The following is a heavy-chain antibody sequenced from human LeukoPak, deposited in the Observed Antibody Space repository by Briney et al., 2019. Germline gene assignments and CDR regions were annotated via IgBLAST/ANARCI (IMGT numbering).Heavy chain of an antibody. D-gene: IGHD6-19*01. CDR2: ISSSSSYI. CDR3: ARGRRYSSGWSAFDY. V-gene: IGHV3-21*01. Sequence: GGSLRLSCAASGFTFSSYSMNWVRQAPGKGLEWVSSISSSSSYIYYADSVKGRFTISRDNAKNTLYLQMNSLRAEDTAVYYCARGRRYSSGWSAFDYWGQGTLVTVSS. J-gene: IGHJ4*02. CDR1: GFTFSSYS.